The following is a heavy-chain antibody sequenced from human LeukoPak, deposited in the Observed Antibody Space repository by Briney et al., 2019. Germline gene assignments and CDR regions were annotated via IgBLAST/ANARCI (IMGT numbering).Heavy chain of an antibody. CDR2: IYPGDSAT. Sequence: GESLKISCKGSGYSFTSYWICWVRQMPGKSLEWMGIIYPGDSATRYSPSFQGQVAISVDKSIRTAYLQWSSLKASDIAMYYCARLPYCGGDCYPNWFDTWGQGTLVTVSS. J-gene: IGHJ5*02. V-gene: IGHV5-51*01. D-gene: IGHD2-21*02. CDR1: GYSFTSYW. CDR3: ARLPYCGGDCYPNWFDT.